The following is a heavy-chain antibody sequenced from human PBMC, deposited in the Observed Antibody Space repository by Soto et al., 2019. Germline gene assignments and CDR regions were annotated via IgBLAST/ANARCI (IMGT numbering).Heavy chain of an antibody. V-gene: IGHV4-59*01. CDR2: IYNSGST. D-gene: IGHD5-18*01. J-gene: IGHJ4*01. Sequence: SETLSLTCTVSGGSIGRYYWSWLRQPPGKRLEWIGHIYNSGSTDYNPSLKSRVTISVDTSKDQFSLKLSSATAADTAVYYCARLYTYGLFYFDYWGRGTLVTVSS. CDR3: ARLYTYGLFYFDY. CDR1: GGSIGRYY.